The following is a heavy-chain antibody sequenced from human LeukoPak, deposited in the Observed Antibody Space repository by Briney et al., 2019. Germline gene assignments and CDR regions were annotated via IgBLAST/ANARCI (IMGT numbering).Heavy chain of an antibody. Sequence: GGSLRLSCAASGFTFSSYWMHWVRQAPGKGLVRVSRITTDGSSTTYADSVKGRFTISRDNAPNMLYLQMNSLRAEDTAVYYCARGTVGKDWYFDLWGRGTLVTVSS. V-gene: IGHV3-74*01. CDR3: ARGTVGKDWYFDL. J-gene: IGHJ2*01. CDR2: ITTDGSST. CDR1: GFTFSSYW. D-gene: IGHD3/OR15-3a*01.